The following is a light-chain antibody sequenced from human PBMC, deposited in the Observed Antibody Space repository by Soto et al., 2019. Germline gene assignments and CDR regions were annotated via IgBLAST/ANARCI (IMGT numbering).Light chain of an antibody. CDR1: QSVSSSY. Sequence: EIVLTQSPGTLSLSPGERATLSCRASQSVSSSYLAWYQQKPGQAPRLLIFGASSRATGIPDRFSGSGSGTDFTLTISRLEPEDFAVYYCQQNGSSPWTFGQGPKVDIK. CDR3: QQNGSSPWT. V-gene: IGKV3-20*01. CDR2: GAS. J-gene: IGKJ1*01.